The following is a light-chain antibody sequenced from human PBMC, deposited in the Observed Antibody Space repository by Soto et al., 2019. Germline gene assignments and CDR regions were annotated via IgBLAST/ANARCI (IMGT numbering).Light chain of an antibody. CDR3: HQYNKWPPIT. CDR2: DAS. Sequence: EIVMTQSPATLSVSPGEIATLSCMASHSVRSDLAWYQQKPGQSPRLLIFDASTRATGIPARFSGSGSGTEFTLTISNLQSEDFAVYYCHQYNKWPPITFGQGTRLEIK. CDR1: HSVRSD. V-gene: IGKV3-15*01. J-gene: IGKJ5*01.